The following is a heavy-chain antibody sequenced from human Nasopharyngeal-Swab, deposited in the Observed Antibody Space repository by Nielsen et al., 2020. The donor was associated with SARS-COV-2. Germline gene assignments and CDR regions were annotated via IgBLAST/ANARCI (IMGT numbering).Heavy chain of an antibody. D-gene: IGHD3-10*01. Sequence: GASLKISCAASGIIFRNYAMHWVRQAPGKGLEWLAIVWFDGTKKYYADSVEGRFSTSRDNSRNTLYLQMNDLRDDDTAVYYCARDLGGGSSYGSGFDYWGQGALVTVSS. CDR3: ARDLGGGSSYGSGFDY. J-gene: IGHJ4*02. CDR1: GIIFRNYA. V-gene: IGHV3-33*01. CDR2: VWFDGTKK.